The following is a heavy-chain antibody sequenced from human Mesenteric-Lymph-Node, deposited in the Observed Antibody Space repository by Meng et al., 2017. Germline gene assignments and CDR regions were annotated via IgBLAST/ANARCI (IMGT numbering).Heavy chain of an antibody. CDR3: ARFVVVPAARYFDY. Sequence: SETLSLTCAVSGYSISSGYYWGWIRQPPGKGLEWIGSIYHSGSTYYNPSLKSRVTISVDTSKNQFSLKLSSVTAADTAVYYCARFVVVPAARYFDYWGQGTLVTVSS. D-gene: IGHD2-2*01. CDR2: IYHSGST. J-gene: IGHJ4*02. V-gene: IGHV4-38-2*01. CDR1: GYSISSGYY.